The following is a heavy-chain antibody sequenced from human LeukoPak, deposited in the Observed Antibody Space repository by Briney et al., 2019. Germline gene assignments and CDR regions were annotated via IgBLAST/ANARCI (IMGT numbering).Heavy chain of an antibody. D-gene: IGHD3-10*01. CDR1: GYTLTELS. Sequence: ASVKVSCKVSGYTLTELSMHWVRQAPGKGLGWVGGFDPEDGETIYAQKFQGRVTMTEDTSTDTAYMELSSLRSEDTAVYYCATSAGGTGSNFDYWGQGTLVTVSS. CDR3: ATSAGGTGSNFDY. CDR2: FDPEDGET. V-gene: IGHV1-24*01. J-gene: IGHJ4*02.